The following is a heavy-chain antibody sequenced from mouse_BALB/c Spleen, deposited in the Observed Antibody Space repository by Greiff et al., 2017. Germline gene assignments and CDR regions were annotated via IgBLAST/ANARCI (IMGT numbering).Heavy chain of an antibody. Sequence: VQLQQSGAELVRPGTSVKVSCKASGYAFTNYLIEWVKQRPGQGLEWIGVINPGSGGTNYNEKFKGKATLTADKSSSTAYMQLSSLTSDDSAVYFCARWDSPFAYWGQGTTLTVSS. CDR1: GYAFTNYL. V-gene: IGHV1-54*01. J-gene: IGHJ2*01. D-gene: IGHD4-1*01. CDR3: ARWDSPFAY. CDR2: INPGSGGT.